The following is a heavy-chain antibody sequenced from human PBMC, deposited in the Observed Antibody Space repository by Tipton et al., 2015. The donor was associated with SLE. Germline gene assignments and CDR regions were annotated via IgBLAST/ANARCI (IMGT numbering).Heavy chain of an antibody. CDR2: IFFNGNT. V-gene: IGHV4-59*12. CDR3: VRQPPGGGPGYQYDMDV. Sequence: TLSLTCTVSRGSISSFYWSWIRQPPGQGLEWIGNIFFNGNTYYTPSLKSRATISIDMSRNQFSLRLNFVTAADTAVYYCVRQPPGGGPGYQYDMDVWGQGTAVTVSS. D-gene: IGHD1-14*01. CDR1: RGSISSFY. J-gene: IGHJ6*02.